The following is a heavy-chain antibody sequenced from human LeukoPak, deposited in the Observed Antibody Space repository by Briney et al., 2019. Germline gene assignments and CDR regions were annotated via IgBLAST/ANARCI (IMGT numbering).Heavy chain of an antibody. CDR3: ARTYDYGDYNEY. V-gene: IGHV1-2*02. CDR1: GYTFTGYY. J-gene: IGHJ4*02. CDR2: INPNSDGT. Sequence: SVNVACQASGYTFTGYYMHWVRQAPGRGREWMGWINPNSDGTNYAQKFRGRSTMTRDTSISRAYMELSRLRSDDTAVYYCARTYDYGDYNEYWGKGTLVTFAS. D-gene: IGHD4-17*01.